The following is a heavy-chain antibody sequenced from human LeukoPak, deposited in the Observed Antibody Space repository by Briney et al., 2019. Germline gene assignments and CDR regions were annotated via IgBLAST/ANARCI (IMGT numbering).Heavy chain of an antibody. D-gene: IGHD3-9*01. CDR2: ISGSGGST. CDR3: ATLRYFDWLFGSTLD. J-gene: IGHJ4*02. Sequence: PGGSLRLSCAASGFTFSSYAMSWFRQAPGRGLEWFSPISGSGGSTYYADSVKGRFTISRDNSKNTLYLQMNSLRAEDTAVYYCATLRYFDWLFGSTLDWGQGTLVTVSS. V-gene: IGHV3-23*01. CDR1: GFTFSSYA.